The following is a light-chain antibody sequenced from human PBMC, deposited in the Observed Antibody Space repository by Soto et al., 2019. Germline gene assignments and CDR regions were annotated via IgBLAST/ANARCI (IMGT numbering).Light chain of an antibody. CDR3: QQYYSTSMYT. CDR2: WAS. V-gene: IGKV4-1*01. CDR1: QKVLYSSNNKNY. J-gene: IGKJ2*01. Sequence: DIVMTQSPDSLAVSLGERATINCKSSQKVLYSSNNKNYLAWYQQKPGQPPKLLIYWASIRASGVPDRFSGSGSGTDFTLTISSLQAEDVAVYYCQQYYSTSMYTFGQGTKLEIK.